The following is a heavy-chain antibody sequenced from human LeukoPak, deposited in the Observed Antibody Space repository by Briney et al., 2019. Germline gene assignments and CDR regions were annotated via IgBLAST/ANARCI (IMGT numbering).Heavy chain of an antibody. CDR1: GYTFTTYG. D-gene: IGHD2-2*01. J-gene: IGHJ4*02. CDR2: ISGYKGKT. CDR3: ARVHSAAMGRYYFDY. Sequence: GASVKVSCKTSGYTFTTYGISWVRQAPGQGLEWMGWISGYKGKTKYAQKLHDRFTLTTDTSTSTAYMELSSLRSDDTAVYYCARVHSAAMGRYYFDYWGQGTLVTVSS. V-gene: IGHV1-18*01.